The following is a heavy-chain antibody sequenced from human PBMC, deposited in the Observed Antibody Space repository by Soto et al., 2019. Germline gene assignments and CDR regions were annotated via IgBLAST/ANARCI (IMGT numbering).Heavy chain of an antibody. V-gene: IGHV3-23*01. J-gene: IGHJ4*02. CDR2: FSSGGGGT. CDR1: GFTFSNYA. CDR3: TKANRYCSGANCFTFDY. Sequence: EVQLLESGGGLLQPGGSLRLSCTASGFTFSNYAMSWVRQAPGKGLEWVSTFSSGGGGTYYADSVKGRFTISRDNSKNSLYLQMSSLRAEDTAVYYCTKANRYCSGANCFTFDYWGLGTLVTVSS. D-gene: IGHD2-15*01.